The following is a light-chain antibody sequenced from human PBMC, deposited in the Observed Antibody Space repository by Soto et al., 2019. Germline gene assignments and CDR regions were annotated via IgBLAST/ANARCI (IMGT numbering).Light chain of an antibody. CDR2: GAS. CDR1: QSFSSTF. Sequence: EILLTQSPGSLSLSPGDRATLSCRASQSFSSTFFAWYQQKPGQGPRLLIYGASSRATGIPDRFSGSGSGTDFTLTISRLEPEDFAVYYCQQYASSVTFGQGTKVEIK. CDR3: QQYASSVT. V-gene: IGKV3-20*01. J-gene: IGKJ1*01.